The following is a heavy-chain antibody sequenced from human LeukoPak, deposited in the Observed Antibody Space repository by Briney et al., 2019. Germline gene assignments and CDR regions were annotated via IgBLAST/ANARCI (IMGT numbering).Heavy chain of an antibody. Sequence: SETLSLTCIVSGGSISNYYWSWIRQPPGKGLEWIGYIYYSGSTYYNPSLKSRVTISVDTSKNQFSLKLSSVTAADTAVYYCARVDFRQQLVDSWFDPWGQGTLATVSS. CDR1: GGSISNYY. CDR3: ARVDFRQQLVDSWFDP. CDR2: IYYSGST. V-gene: IGHV4-30-4*08. D-gene: IGHD6-13*01. J-gene: IGHJ5*02.